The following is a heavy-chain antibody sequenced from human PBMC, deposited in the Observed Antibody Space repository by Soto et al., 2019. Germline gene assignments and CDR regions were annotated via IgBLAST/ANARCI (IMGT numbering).Heavy chain of an antibody. V-gene: IGHV1-69*13. D-gene: IGHD2-2*01. CDR1: GGTFSSYA. J-gene: IGHJ3*02. Sequence: ASVKVSCKASGGTFSSYAISWVRQAPGQGLEWMGGIIPIFGTANYAKKFQGRVTITADESTCTAYMELSSLRSEDTAVYHRAKVHNHDYSSTCCYAFDIWGQGTMVTGSS. CDR2: IIPIFGTA. CDR3: AKVHNHDYSSTCCYAFDI.